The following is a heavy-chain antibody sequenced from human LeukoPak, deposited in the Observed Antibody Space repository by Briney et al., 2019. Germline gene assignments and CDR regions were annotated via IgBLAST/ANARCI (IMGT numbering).Heavy chain of an antibody. CDR2: IYPGDSDT. CDR1: GYSFTSYW. D-gene: IGHD4-17*01. Sequence: GESLKIPCKGSGYSFTSYWIGWVRQMPGKGLEWMGIIYPGDSDTRYSPSFQGQVTISADKSISTAYLQWSSLKASDTAMYYCARRVLTTVTPGGFDPWGQGTLVTVSS. CDR3: ARRVLTTVTPGGFDP. V-gene: IGHV5-51*01. J-gene: IGHJ5*02.